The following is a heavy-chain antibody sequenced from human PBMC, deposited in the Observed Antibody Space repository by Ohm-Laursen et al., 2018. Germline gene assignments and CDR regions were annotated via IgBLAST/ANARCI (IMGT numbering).Heavy chain of an antibody. CDR2: IKQDGSEK. CDR3: ARGAYAS. CDR1: GFSFSADW. V-gene: IGHV3-7*01. D-gene: IGHD3-16*01. Sequence: GSLRLSCAASGFSFSADWMYWVRQAPGKGLEWVANIKQDGSEKYYVDPVKGRFTISRDNAKNSLYLQMNSLRADDTAVYYCARGAYASWGQGTLVTVSS. J-gene: IGHJ5*02.